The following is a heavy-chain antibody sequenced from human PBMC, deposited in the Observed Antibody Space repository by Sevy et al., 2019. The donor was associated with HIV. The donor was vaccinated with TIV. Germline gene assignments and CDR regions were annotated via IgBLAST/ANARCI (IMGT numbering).Heavy chain of an antibody. D-gene: IGHD2-2*02. V-gene: IGHV3-15*01. J-gene: IGHJ4*02. Sequence: GGSLRLSCAASGFTFSNAWMSWVRQAPGKGLEWVGRIKSKTDGGTTDYAAPVKGRFTISRDDSKNTLYLQMNSLKTEDTAVYYCTTGLDYCSSTSCYNPYWGQGTLVTVSS. CDR2: IKSKTDGGTT. CDR1: GFTFSNAW. CDR3: TTGLDYCSSTSCYNPY.